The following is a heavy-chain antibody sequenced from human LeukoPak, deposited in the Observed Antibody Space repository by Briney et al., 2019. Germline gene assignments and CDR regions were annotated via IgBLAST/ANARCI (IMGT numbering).Heavy chain of an antibody. CDR1: GCTFSSYA. Sequence: PGRSLRVSCAASGCTFSSYAMSWVRQAPGKGLEWVSAISGSGGSTYYADSVKGRFTISRDNAKNSLYLQMNSLRAEDTAVYYCAKDPRGIYYDSSGRFHWGQGTLVTVSS. CDR2: ISGSGGST. D-gene: IGHD3-22*01. CDR3: AKDPRGIYYDSSGRFH. V-gene: IGHV3-23*01. J-gene: IGHJ4*02.